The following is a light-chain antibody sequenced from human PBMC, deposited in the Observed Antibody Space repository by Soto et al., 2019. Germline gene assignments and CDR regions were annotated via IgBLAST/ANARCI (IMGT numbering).Light chain of an antibody. J-gene: IGLJ1*01. V-gene: IGLV2-14*01. CDR3: SSYTSSSTYV. Sequence: ALTQPASVSGSPGQSITISCTGTSSDVGGYNYVSWYQQHPGKAPKLMIYDVSNRPSGVSNRFSGSKSGNTASLTISGLQAEDEADYYCSSYTSSSTYVFGTGTMVTVL. CDR1: SSDVGGYNY. CDR2: DVS.